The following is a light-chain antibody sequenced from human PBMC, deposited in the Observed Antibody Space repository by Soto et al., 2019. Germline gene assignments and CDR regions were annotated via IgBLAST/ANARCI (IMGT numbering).Light chain of an antibody. CDR1: SSDVGGYNY. Sequence: QSALTQPASVSGSPGQSITISCTGTSSDVGGYNYVPWYQQHPGNAPRLMIYEVNNRPSGVPNRFSGSKSGNTASLTISGLQAEDEADYYCSSKTSSRTPFVFGTGTKVTVL. V-gene: IGLV2-14*01. CDR2: EVN. CDR3: SSKTSSRTPFV. J-gene: IGLJ1*01.